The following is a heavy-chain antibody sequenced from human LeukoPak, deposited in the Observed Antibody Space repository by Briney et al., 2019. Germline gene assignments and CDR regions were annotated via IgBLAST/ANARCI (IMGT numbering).Heavy chain of an antibody. CDR2: INPNSGGT. Sequence: ASVKVSCKASGYTFTGYYMHWVRQAPGQGLEWMGWINPNSGGTNYAQKFQGRVTMTRDTSISTAYMELSRLRSDDTAVYYCARDSLKVVVAATDYYYYYYMDVWGKGTTVTVSS. V-gene: IGHV1-2*02. CDR3: ARDSLKVVVAATDYYYYYYMDV. J-gene: IGHJ6*03. CDR1: GYTFTGYY. D-gene: IGHD2-15*01.